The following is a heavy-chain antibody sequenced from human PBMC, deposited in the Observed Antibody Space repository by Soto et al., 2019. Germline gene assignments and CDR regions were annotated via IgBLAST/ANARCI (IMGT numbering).Heavy chain of an antibody. V-gene: IGHV4-31*03. J-gene: IGHJ4*02. CDR1: GGSISSGGYY. CDR3: ARDDGELAVSH. D-gene: IGHD1-1*01. CDR2: IYYDGST. Sequence: SETLSLTCTVSGGSISSGGYYWSWIRQHPGKGLEWIAYIYYDGSTYYNPSLKSRVTISRDTSKNHFSLKLTSVNAADTAVYFCARDDGELAVSHCGQRSLLPVSS.